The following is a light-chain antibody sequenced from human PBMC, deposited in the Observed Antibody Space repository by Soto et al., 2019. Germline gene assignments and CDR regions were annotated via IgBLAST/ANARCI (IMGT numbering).Light chain of an antibody. CDR3: QQYGSAPHT. V-gene: IGKV3-20*01. J-gene: IGKJ1*01. CDR1: QSVSSSY. Sequence: EMVLTQSPGTLSLSTGERATLSCRASQSVSSSYLAWYQQKPGQAPRLLIYGASSRATGIPYRFSGSGSGTDFTLTISRLEPEDFAVYYCQQYGSAPHTFGQGNKVEIK. CDR2: GAS.